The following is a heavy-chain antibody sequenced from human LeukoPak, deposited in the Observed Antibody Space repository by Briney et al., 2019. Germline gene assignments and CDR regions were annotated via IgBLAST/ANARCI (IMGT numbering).Heavy chain of an antibody. CDR1: GFAFSSYG. CDR3: AKSKYYYDSSGYYLYYFDY. J-gene: IGHJ4*02. V-gene: IGHV3-23*01. D-gene: IGHD3-22*01. CDR2: ISGSGGST. Sequence: SGGSLRLSCAASGFAFSSYGMTWVRQAPGKGLEWVSAISGSGGSTYYADSVKGRFTISRDNSKNTLYLQMNSLRAEDTAVYYCAKSKYYYDSSGYYLYYFDYWGQGTLVTVSS.